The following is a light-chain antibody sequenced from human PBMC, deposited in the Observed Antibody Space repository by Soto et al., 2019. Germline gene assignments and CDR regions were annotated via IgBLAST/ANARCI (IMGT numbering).Light chain of an antibody. Sequence: DVQMTQSPSSLSASVGDRVTITCRASQSIKSYLNWYQQKPGKAPELLIYAATSLQSGVSSRFSGSESGTYFTLTISSLQAEDCATYYCQQSYSNPHTFGQGTKLEI. J-gene: IGKJ2*01. CDR3: QQSYSNPHT. CDR1: QSIKSY. V-gene: IGKV1-39*01. CDR2: AAT.